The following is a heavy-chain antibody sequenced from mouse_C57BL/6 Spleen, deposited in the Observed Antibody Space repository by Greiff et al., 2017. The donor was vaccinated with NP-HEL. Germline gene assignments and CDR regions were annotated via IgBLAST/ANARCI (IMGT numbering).Heavy chain of an antibody. V-gene: IGHV5-12*01. Sequence: EVQLVESGGGLVQPGGSLKLSCAASGFTFSDYYMYWVRQTPEKRLEWVAYISNGGGSTYYPDTVKGRFTISRDNAKNTLYLQMSRLKSEDTAMYYCASLYDYDEGFAYWGQGTLVTVSA. J-gene: IGHJ3*01. CDR2: ISNGGGST. CDR1: GFTFSDYY. D-gene: IGHD2-4*01. CDR3: ASLYDYDEGFAY.